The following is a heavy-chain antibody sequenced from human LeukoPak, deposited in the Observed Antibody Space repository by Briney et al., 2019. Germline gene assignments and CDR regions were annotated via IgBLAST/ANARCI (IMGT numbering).Heavy chain of an antibody. J-gene: IGHJ4*02. D-gene: IGHD1-26*01. CDR2: IYYSGST. V-gene: IGHV4-59*08. CDR3: ARHSGSSPHYFDY. Sequence: SETLSLTCTVSGGXISSYYCSWLRQPPGKGLEWIGFIYYSGSTHYKSSLKSRVTISVDTSKNQFSLRLSSVTAADTAVYYCARHSGSSPHYFDYWGQGTLVTVSS. CDR1: GGXISSYY.